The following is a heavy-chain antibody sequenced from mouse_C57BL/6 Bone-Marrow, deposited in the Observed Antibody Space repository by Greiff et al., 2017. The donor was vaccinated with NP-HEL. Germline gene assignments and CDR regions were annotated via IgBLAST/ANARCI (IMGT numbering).Heavy chain of an antibody. CDR2: IYPRSGNT. D-gene: IGHD2-3*01. CDR3: ARVYDGYYRYYFDY. J-gene: IGHJ2*01. V-gene: IGHV1-81*01. CDR1: GYTFTSYG. Sequence: VHLVESGAELARPGASVKLSCKASGYTFTSYGISWVKQRTGQGLEWIGEIYPRSGNTYYNEKFKGKATLTADKSSSTAYMELRSLTSEDSAVYFCARVYDGYYRYYFDYWGQGTTLTVSS.